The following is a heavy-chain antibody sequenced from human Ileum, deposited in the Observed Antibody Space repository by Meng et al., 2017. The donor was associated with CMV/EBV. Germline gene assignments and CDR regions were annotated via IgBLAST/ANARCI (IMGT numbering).Heavy chain of an antibody. CDR3: AKDLRVAAAGTLYYGMDV. Sequence: GGSLRLSCAVSGFTFSSYTMHWVRQAPGKGLEWVTMIRYDGSSEFYAESVKGRFTISRDNSKNTLYLQMNSLRADDTAVYYCAKDLRVAAAGTLYYGMDVWGQGTTVTVSS. J-gene: IGHJ6*02. V-gene: IGHV3-30*02. CDR2: IRYDGSSE. D-gene: IGHD6-13*01. CDR1: GFTFSSYT.